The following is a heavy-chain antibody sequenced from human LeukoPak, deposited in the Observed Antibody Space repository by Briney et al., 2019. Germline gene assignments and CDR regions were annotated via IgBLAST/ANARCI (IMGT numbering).Heavy chain of an antibody. CDR2: INHSGST. CDR3: AREGTVPHPTFDP. D-gene: IGHD1-1*01. J-gene: IGHJ5*02. CDR1: GGSFSSYY. V-gene: IGHV4-34*01. Sequence: PSETLSLTCAVYGGSFSSYYWSWLRQPPGKGLEWIGEINHSGSTTYNPSLKSRVTMSIDTSKNQFSLKLSSVTAADTAVYYCAREGTVPHPTFDPWGQGTLVTVSS.